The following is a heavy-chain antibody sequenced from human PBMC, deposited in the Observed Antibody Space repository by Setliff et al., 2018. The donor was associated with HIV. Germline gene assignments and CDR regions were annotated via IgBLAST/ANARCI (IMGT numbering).Heavy chain of an antibody. CDR3: TKGAERQWGEGVVPFDS. CDR2: VWFDGRHK. J-gene: IGHJ4*02. V-gene: IGHV3-30*02. Sequence: GGSLRLSCAASKFTFGDYDMYWVRQAPGKGLEWVATVWFDGRHKYYGNSVKGRFSVSRDNSKDTLYLQMNRLRPEDTAVYYCTKGAERQWGEGVVPFDSWGQGTRVTVSS. D-gene: IGHD3-10*01. CDR1: KFTFGDYD.